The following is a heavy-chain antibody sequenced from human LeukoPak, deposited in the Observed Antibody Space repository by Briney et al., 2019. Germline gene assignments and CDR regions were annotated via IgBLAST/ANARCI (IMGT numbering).Heavy chain of an antibody. CDR3: AGLGAIQADASDI. Sequence: SETLSLTCTVSGGSISSYYWSWIRQPPGKGLEWIGYIYYSGSTNYNPFLKSRVTISVDTSKNQFSLKLSSVTAADTAVYYCAGLGAIQADASDIWGQGTMVTVSS. CDR1: GGSISSYY. D-gene: IGHD1-26*01. V-gene: IGHV4-59*08. CDR2: IYYSGST. J-gene: IGHJ3*02.